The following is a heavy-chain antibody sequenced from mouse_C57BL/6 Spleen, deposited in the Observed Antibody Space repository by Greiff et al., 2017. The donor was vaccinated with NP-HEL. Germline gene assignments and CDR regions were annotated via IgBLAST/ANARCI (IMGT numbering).Heavy chain of an antibody. Sequence: EVQLVESGAELVRPGASVKLSCTASGFNIKDDYMHWVKQRPEQGLEWIGWIDPENGDTEYASKFQGKATITADTSSNTAYLQLSSLTSEDTAVYYCTKRDGYQYYFDYWGQGTTLTVSS. J-gene: IGHJ2*01. V-gene: IGHV14-4*01. CDR3: TKRDGYQYYFDY. CDR2: IDPENGDT. CDR1: GFNIKDDY. D-gene: IGHD2-3*01.